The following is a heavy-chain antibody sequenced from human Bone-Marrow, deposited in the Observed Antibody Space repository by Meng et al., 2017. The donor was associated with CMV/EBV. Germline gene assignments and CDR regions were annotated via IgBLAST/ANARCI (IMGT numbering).Heavy chain of an antibody. Sequence: SVKVSCKASGGTFSSYAISWVRQAPGQGLEWMGGIIPILGIANYAQKFQGRVTITADKSTSTAYMELSSLRSEDTAVYYRARALGSSSWYTLDYWGQGTLVTVSS. CDR3: ARALGSSSWYTLDY. CDR2: IIPILGIA. J-gene: IGHJ4*02. D-gene: IGHD6-13*01. CDR1: GGTFSSYA. V-gene: IGHV1-69*10.